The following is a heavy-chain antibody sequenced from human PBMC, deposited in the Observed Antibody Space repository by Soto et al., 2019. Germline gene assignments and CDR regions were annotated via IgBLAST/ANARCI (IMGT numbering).Heavy chain of an antibody. J-gene: IGHJ3*02. CDR3: ARGGWYHGFDI. Sequence: EVQAVESGGGLVQPGGSLRLSCAASGFTFSRYWMHWVRQVPGSGLVWVSRIDNYGSSSIYADSVEGRFTISRDNAKNTLYLQMNSLRAEDTAVYYCARGGWYHGFDIWGQGNVVTVSS. CDR2: IDNYGSSS. CDR1: GFTFSRYW. V-gene: IGHV3-74*01. D-gene: IGHD6-19*01.